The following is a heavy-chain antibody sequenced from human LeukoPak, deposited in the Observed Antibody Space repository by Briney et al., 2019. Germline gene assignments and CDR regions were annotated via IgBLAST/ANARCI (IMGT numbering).Heavy chain of an antibody. CDR3: ARGDVWGSYRPFDY. CDR1: GGSFSGYY. D-gene: IGHD3-16*02. J-gene: IGHJ4*02. Sequence: SETLSLTCAVYGGSFSGYYWSWIRQPPGRGLEWIGEINHSGSTNYNPSLKSRVTISVDTSKNQFSLKLSSVTAADTAVYYCARGDVWGSYRPFDYWGQGTLVTVSS. CDR2: INHSGST. V-gene: IGHV4-34*01.